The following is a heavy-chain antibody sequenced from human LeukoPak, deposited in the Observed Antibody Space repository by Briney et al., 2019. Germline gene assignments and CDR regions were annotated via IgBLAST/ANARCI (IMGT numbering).Heavy chain of an antibody. J-gene: IGHJ6*02. CDR1: GFTFSNAW. V-gene: IGHV3-15*01. CDR2: IKSKIDIGTT. D-gene: IGHD2-2*01. CDR3: TTFTRYCSSTSCFKYYYGMDV. Sequence: GGSLRLSCAASGFTFSNAWMSWGRQAPGKGLEWVGRIKSKIDIGTTDYAAPVKGRFTISRDDSKNTLYLQMNSLKTEDTAVYYCTTFTRYCSSTSCFKYYYGMDVWGQGTTVTVSS.